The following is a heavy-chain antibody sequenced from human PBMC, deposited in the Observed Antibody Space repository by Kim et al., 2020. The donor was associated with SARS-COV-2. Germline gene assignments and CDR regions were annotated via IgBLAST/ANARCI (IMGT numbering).Heavy chain of an antibody. J-gene: IGHJ4*02. CDR3: ARAAGGSSWYSVPDFDY. D-gene: IGHD6-13*01. Sequence: LKRRVTISVDTSKNRFSLKLSSVTAADTAVYYCARAAGGSSWYSVPDFDYWGQGTLVTVSS. V-gene: IGHV4-31*02.